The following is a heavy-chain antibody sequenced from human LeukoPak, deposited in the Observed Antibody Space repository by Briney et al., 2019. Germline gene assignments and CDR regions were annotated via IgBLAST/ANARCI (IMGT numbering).Heavy chain of an antibody. J-gene: IGHJ4*02. D-gene: IGHD2-8*01. V-gene: IGHV3-7*01. CDR3: ARDGVYAGFDY. CDR1: GFTFSSYW. CDR2: IKDDGSEK. Sequence: GGSLRLSCAASGFTFSSYWMSWVRQAPGKGLEWVANIKDDGSEKYYVDSVKGRFTISRDNARNSLYLQMNSLRVEDTAVCYCARDGVYAGFDYWGQGTLVT.